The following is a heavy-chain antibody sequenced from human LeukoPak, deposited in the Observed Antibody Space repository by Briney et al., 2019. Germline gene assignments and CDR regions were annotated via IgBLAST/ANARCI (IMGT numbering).Heavy chain of an antibody. CDR3: ARDRGSGSYYPFGY. Sequence: SETLSLTCTVSGGSISSGSYYWSWIRQPAGKGLEWIGRIYTRGSANYNPSLKNRVIISVDTSKNQLSLKLSSVTAADTAVYYCARDRGSGSYYPFGYWGQGTLVTVSS. V-gene: IGHV4-61*02. J-gene: IGHJ4*02. CDR1: GGSISSGSYY. D-gene: IGHD3-10*01. CDR2: IYTRGSA.